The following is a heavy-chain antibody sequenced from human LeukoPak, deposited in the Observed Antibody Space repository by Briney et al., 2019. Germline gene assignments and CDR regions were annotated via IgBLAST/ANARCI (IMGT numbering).Heavy chain of an antibody. D-gene: IGHD2-2*01. V-gene: IGHV4-4*02. CDR2: IYHSGST. CDR1: GGSISSSNW. CDR3: ARVGSKDAFDI. J-gene: IGHJ3*02. Sequence: SGTLSLTCAVSGGSISSSNWWSWVRQPPGKGLEWIGEIYHSGSTNYNPSLKSRGTISVDKSKNQFSLKLSSVTAADTAVYYCARVGSKDAFDIWGQGTMVTVSS.